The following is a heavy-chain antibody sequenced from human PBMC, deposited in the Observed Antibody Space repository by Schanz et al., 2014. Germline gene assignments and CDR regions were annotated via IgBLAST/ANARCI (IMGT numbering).Heavy chain of an antibody. J-gene: IGHJ4*02. CDR1: GYTFTSYY. Sequence: QVQLVQSGAEVKKPGASVKVSCKASGYTFTSYYMHWVRQAPGQGLEWMGIINPSGGSTSYAQKCQGIVTVDRATSTSTIYMELMRLKSEDADVYYCVRDVEAAAGCDYWGQGTLVTVSS. V-gene: IGHV1-46*03. CDR3: VRDVEAAAGCDY. CDR2: INPSGGST. D-gene: IGHD6-13*01.